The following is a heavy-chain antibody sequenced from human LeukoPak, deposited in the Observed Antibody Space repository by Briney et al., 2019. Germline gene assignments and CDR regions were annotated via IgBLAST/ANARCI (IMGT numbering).Heavy chain of an antibody. V-gene: IGHV3-7*03. J-gene: IGHJ6*02. Sequence: GGSLRLSCAASGFNFGGHWMNWARQAPGKGLEWVASINHNGNVNYYVDSVKGRFTISRDNAKNSLYLQMSNLRAEDTAVYFCARGGGLDVWGQGATVTVSS. D-gene: IGHD3-16*01. CDR2: INHNGNVN. CDR1: GFNFGGHW. CDR3: ARGGGLDV.